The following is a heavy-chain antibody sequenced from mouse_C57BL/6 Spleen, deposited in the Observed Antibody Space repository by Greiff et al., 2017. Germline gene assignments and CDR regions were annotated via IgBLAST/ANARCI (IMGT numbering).Heavy chain of an antibody. CDR3: ARDGSGYWFAY. CDR1: GYTFTDYY. J-gene: IGHJ3*01. CDR2: INPNNGGT. V-gene: IGHV1-26*01. D-gene: IGHD1-1*01. Sequence: EVQLQQSGPELVKPGASVKISCKASGYTFTDYYMNWVKQSHGKSLEWIGDINPNNGGTSYNQKFKGKATLTVDKSSSTAYMELRSLTSEDSAVYDYARDGSGYWFAYWGQGTLVTVSA.